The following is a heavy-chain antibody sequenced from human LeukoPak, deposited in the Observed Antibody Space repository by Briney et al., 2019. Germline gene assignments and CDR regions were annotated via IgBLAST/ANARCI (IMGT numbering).Heavy chain of an antibody. J-gene: IGHJ5*01. Sequence: PGGSLRLSCAASGFTFSGYSMTWVRQAPGKGLEWVSSMSSGSTYIYYADSVRGRFTISRDNAKNSLYLLMNSLRADDTAVYYCAKEMGFCSGGSCCRWFDSWGQGTLVTVSS. D-gene: IGHD2-15*01. V-gene: IGHV3-21*01. CDR1: GFTFSGYS. CDR2: MSSGSTYI. CDR3: AKEMGFCSGGSCCRWFDS.